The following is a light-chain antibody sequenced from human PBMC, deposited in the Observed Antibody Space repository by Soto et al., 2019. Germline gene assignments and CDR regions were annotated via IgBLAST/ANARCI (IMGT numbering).Light chain of an antibody. CDR3: SSYTTISTVV. CDR2: EVS. CDR1: SSDVGGYSY. V-gene: IGLV2-14*01. Sequence: QSALTQPASVSGSPGQSITISCTGTSSDVGGYSYVSWYQQHPGKAPKLMIYEVSNRPSGVSSRFSGSKSGNSASLTISGLQAEDDADYYCSSYTTISTVVFGGGTKLTVL. J-gene: IGLJ2*01.